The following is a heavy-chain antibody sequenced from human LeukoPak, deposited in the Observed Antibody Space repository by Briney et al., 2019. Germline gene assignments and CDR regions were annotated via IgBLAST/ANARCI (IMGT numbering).Heavy chain of an antibody. D-gene: IGHD2-2*01. CDR3: AKGCSSTSCAIEFDS. J-gene: IGHJ4*02. Sequence: GGSLRLSCGGSGFNFKNYGIHWVRQAPGRGLEWVAGMSYDGGHIYYGDSVKGRFTISRDNSKDTAYVEMNSLSPADTAVYYCAKGCSSTSCAIEFDSWGQGILVTVSS. CDR2: MSYDGGHI. CDR1: GFNFKNYG. V-gene: IGHV3-30*18.